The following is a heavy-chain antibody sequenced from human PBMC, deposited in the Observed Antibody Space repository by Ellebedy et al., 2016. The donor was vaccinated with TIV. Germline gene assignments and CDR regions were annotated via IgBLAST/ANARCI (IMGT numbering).Heavy chain of an antibody. Sequence: MPSDTLSLTCAISGVSVSSGGPTWNWIRQSPSRNLAWLGRTYYRSTWFNEYAVSVRSRITISPDTSKNQFSLQLKSVTAEDTAVYYCARYNSGSKTFDYWGQGALVTVAA. J-gene: IGHJ4*02. V-gene: IGHV6-1*01. D-gene: IGHD6-19*01. CDR3: ARYNSGSKTFDY. CDR1: GVSVSSGGPT. CDR2: TYYRSTWFN.